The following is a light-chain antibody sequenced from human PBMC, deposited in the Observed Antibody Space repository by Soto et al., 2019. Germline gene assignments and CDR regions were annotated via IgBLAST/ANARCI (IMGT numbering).Light chain of an antibody. CDR3: QLLNGYVALT. Sequence: DIQLTQSPSFLSASVGDRVTITCRASQGISTYFAWYQQKPGKAPKLLIYDASTLQSRVPARFSGSGSGTEFTLTFSSLQPEDLATYYCQLLNGYVALTFGAGTKVELK. J-gene: IGKJ4*01. CDR1: QGISTY. CDR2: DAS. V-gene: IGKV1-9*01.